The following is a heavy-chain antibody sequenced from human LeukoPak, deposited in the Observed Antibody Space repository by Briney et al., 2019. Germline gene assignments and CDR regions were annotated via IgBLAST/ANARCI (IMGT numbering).Heavy chain of an antibody. Sequence: GGSLRLSCAASGFTFSSYEMNWVRQAPGKGLERVSYISSGSTIYDADSVKGRFTISRDNAKNSLYLQMNSLRAEDTAVYYCARESIAVAGAPFDYWGQGTLVTVSS. CDR3: ARESIAVAGAPFDY. D-gene: IGHD6-19*01. V-gene: IGHV3-48*03. J-gene: IGHJ4*02. CDR1: GFTFSSYE. CDR2: ISSGSTI.